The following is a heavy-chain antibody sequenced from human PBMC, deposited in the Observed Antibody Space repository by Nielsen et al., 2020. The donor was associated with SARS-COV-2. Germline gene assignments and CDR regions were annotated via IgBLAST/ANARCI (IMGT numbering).Heavy chain of an antibody. V-gene: IGHV4-61*05. CDR3: ARVGQYYDILTGSHYYFAMDV. CDR2: IYYSGST. D-gene: IGHD3-9*01. J-gene: IGHJ6*02. Sequence: WIRQPPGKGLEWIGYIYYSGSTNYNPSLKSRVTISLDKSKNQFSLRLTSVTAADTAVYYCARVGQYYDILTGSHYYFAMDVWGQGTTVTVSS.